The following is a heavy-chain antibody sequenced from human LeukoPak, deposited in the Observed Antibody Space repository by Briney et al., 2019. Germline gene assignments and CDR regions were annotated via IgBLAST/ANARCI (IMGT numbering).Heavy chain of an antibody. CDR3: ARVSAMVTIFDQ. CDR2: IYYIGST. Sequence: AKPSVTLTLTCTVCGGSISSYYWSWIRQPPGKGLEWIGYIYYIGSTDYNPSLKSRVTISVDTSNNQFSLKLHSVTAADTPVYYCARVSAMVTIFDQWGQGTLVTVSS. J-gene: IGHJ4*02. V-gene: IGHV4-59*01. CDR1: GGSISSYY. D-gene: IGHD5-18*01.